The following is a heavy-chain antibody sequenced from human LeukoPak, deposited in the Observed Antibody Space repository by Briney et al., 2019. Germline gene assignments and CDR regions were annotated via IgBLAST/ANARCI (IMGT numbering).Heavy chain of an antibody. J-gene: IGHJ5*02. CDR2: ISGSGIST. V-gene: IGHV3-23*01. CDR1: GFTFSTYD. CDR3: AKNMDRITMVRGVTTSPNWFDP. D-gene: IGHD3-10*01. Sequence: AGGSLRLSCAASGFTFSTYDMSWVRQAPGKGLEWVSDISGSGISTYYADSVKGRFTISRDNSKNSMYLQMSRLRAEDTALYYCAKNMDRITMVRGVTTSPNWFDPWGQGTLVTVSS.